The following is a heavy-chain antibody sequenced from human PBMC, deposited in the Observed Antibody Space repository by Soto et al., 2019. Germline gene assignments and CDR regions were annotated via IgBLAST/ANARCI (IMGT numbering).Heavy chain of an antibody. Sequence: QVQLVQSGAEVKKPGSSVKVSCKASGGTFSSYAISWVRQAAGQGLEWMGGIIPIFGTANYAQKFQGRVTITADESTSTAYMELSSLRSEDTAVYYCASGMGGGYQDGMDVWGQGTTVTVSS. D-gene: IGHD3-22*01. CDR3: ASGMGGGYQDGMDV. J-gene: IGHJ6*02. CDR2: IIPIFGTA. V-gene: IGHV1-69*01. CDR1: GGTFSSYA.